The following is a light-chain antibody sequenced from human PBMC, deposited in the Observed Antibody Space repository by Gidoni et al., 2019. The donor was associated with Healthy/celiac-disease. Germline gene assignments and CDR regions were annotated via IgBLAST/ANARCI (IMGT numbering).Light chain of an antibody. Sequence: EIVMTHSPATLSVSPGERATLSFRASQRVSSTLAWDPQNHGKAPRLLSYGASTRATGTPDRFSGSGSGTEFTLTISSLQSEDFAGYYCQKYNNWPITFGQXTRLEIK. CDR2: GAS. CDR1: QRVSST. J-gene: IGKJ5*01. CDR3: QKYNNWPIT. V-gene: IGKV3-15*01.